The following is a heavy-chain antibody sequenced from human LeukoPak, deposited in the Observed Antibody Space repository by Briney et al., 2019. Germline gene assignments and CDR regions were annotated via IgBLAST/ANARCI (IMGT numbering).Heavy chain of an antibody. D-gene: IGHD2-2*01. Sequence: QPGGSLRLSCAASGFTFSTYAMNWVRQTPGKGLEWVSGISGRGGYTYYADSVKGRFTISRDNSKNTLFLQMNGLRAEDTAVYFCAKSPAEYCRRASCYVFFAYSGQGTLVTVSS. V-gene: IGHV3-23*01. CDR3: AKSPAEYCRRASCYVFFAY. J-gene: IGHJ4*02. CDR2: ISGRGGYT. CDR1: GFTFSTYA.